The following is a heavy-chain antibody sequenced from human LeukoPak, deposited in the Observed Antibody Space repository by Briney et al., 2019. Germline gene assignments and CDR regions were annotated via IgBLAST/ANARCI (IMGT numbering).Heavy chain of an antibody. Sequence: GASVKVSCKASGYTFTSYGISWVRQAPGQGLEWMGWISAYNGNTNYAQKFQGRVTITRNTSISTAYMELSSLRSEDTAVYYCARGSMDAYCSSTSCYENWFDPWGRGTLVTVSS. CDR2: ISAYNGNT. V-gene: IGHV1-18*01. CDR3: ARGSMDAYCSSTSCYENWFDP. J-gene: IGHJ5*02. D-gene: IGHD2-2*01. CDR1: GYTFTSYG.